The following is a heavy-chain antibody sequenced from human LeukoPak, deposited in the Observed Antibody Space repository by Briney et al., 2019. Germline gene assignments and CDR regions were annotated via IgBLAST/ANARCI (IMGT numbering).Heavy chain of an antibody. CDR3: AKSRIQYSNFDY. V-gene: IGHV3-30*02. CDR1: GFTFNTYG. CDR2: IRYDESNK. J-gene: IGHJ4*02. Sequence: PGGSLRLSCAASGFTFNTYGMSWVRQAPGKGLEWVAFIRYDESNKYYGDSVKGRFTISRDNSKNLLYLQMNSLRAEDTAVYCCAKSRIQYSNFDYWGQGTLVTVSS. D-gene: IGHD4-11*01.